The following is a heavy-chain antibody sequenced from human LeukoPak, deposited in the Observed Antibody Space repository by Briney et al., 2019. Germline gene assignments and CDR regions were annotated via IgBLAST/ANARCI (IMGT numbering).Heavy chain of an antibody. CDR2: IYYSGAT. V-gene: IGHV4-59*08. CDR1: GASISSDY. J-gene: IGHJ6*02. Sequence: PSETLSLTCTVSGASISSDYWSWIRQAPGKGLEWIGDIYYSGATNYNFSLQSRVTISVDTSKNQFSLNLISVTAADTAVYCCARHLKKYYYYGMDVWGQGTTVTVSS. CDR3: ARHLKKYYYYGMDV.